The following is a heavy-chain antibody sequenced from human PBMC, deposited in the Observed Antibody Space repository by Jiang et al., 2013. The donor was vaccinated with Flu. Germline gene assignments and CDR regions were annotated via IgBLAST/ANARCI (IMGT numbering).Heavy chain of an antibody. CDR2: INPSGGST. CDR1: GYTFTSYY. CDR3: ARDLGQWLPRFPDY. V-gene: IGHV1-46*01. D-gene: IGHD6-19*01. Sequence: SVKVSCKASGYTFTSYYMHWVRQAPGQGLEWMGIINPSGGSTSYAQKFQGRVTITADKSTSTAYMELSSLRSEDTAVYYCARDLGQWLPRFPDYWGQGTLVTVSS. J-gene: IGHJ4*02.